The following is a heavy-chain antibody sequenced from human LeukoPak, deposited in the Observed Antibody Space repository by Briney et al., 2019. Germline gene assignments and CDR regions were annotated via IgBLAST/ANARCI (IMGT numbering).Heavy chain of an antibody. Sequence: SVKVSCKASGGTFSSYAISWVRQAPGQGLEWMGGIIPIFGTANYAQKFQGRVTITTDESTSTAYMELSSLRSEDTAVYYCAIKYCSGGSCYNYYYYMDVWGKGTAVTVSS. CDR2: IIPIFGTA. V-gene: IGHV1-69*05. J-gene: IGHJ6*03. CDR3: AIKYCSGGSCYNYYYYMDV. D-gene: IGHD2-15*01. CDR1: GGTFSSYA.